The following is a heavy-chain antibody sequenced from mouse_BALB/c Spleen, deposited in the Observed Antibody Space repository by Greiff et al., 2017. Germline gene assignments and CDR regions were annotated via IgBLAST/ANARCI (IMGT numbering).Heavy chain of an antibody. CDR3: ARRYGNYGAMDY. CDR1: GFAFSSYD. D-gene: IGHD2-1*01. V-gene: IGHV5-12-1*01. CDR2: ISSGGGST. J-gene: IGHJ4*01. Sequence: EVQVVESGGGLVKPGGSLKLSCAASGFAFSSYDMSWVRQTPEKRLEWVAYISSGGGSTYYPDTVKGRFTISRDNAKNTLYLQMSSLKSEDTAMYYCARRYGNYGAMDYWGQGTSVTVSS.